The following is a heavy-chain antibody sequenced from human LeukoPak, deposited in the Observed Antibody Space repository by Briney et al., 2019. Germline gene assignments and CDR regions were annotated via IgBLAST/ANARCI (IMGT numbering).Heavy chain of an antibody. CDR1: GGSISRNNDY. V-gene: IGHV4-39*01. J-gene: IGHJ5*02. D-gene: IGHD5-18*01. CDR3: ARQAEYIYEPGWFDP. Sequence: SETLSLTCTVSGGSISRNNDYWAWIRRPPGKGLEWIGSMQYSGSTHYNPSLKSRVTISVDTSKKQFSLKVSSVTAADTAVYYCARQAEYIYEPGWFDPWGQGTLVTVSS. CDR2: MQYSGST.